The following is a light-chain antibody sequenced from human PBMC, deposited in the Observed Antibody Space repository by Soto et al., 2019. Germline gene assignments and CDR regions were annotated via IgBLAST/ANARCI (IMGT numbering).Light chain of an antibody. CDR3: QQYNYYSMWT. V-gene: IGKV1-5*01. J-gene: IGKJ1*01. CDR1: QSVSVN. Sequence: MAQSPVILSVSPGERATLSCRASQSVSVNLAWYQQKPGKAPKVLIYDASNLESGVPSRFSGSGSGTEFTLTISSLQPDDFATYYCQQYNYYSMWTFGQGTKVEIK. CDR2: DAS.